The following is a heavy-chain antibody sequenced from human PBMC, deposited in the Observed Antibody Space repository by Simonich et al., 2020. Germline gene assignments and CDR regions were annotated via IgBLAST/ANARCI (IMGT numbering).Heavy chain of an antibody. CDR3: ARDVGNCSGGSCYWYFDL. V-gene: IGHV1-2*06. CDR2: INPNSGGT. Sequence: QVQLVQSGAEVKKPGASVKVSGKASGYTFTGYYMHWVRQAPGTGLEWMGRINPNSGGTNHAQKFQGRVTMTRDTSISTAYMELSRLRSDDTAVYYCARDVGNCSGGSCYWYFDLWGRGTLVTVSS. CDR1: GYTFTGYY. J-gene: IGHJ2*01. D-gene: IGHD2-15*01.